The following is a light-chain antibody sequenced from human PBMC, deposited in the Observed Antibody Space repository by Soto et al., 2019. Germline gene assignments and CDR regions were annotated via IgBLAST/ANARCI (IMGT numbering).Light chain of an antibody. J-gene: IGKJ1*01. CDR3: QQYASSPRT. Sequence: EIVLTQSPGTLSLSPGERATLSCRASQSVRGNYLAGYQQKPGQAPRLLTYGASSRATGIPDRFSGSGSRPDFSLTISRLEPEDFAVYYCQQYASSPRTFGQGTKVELK. CDR1: QSVRGNY. V-gene: IGKV3-20*01. CDR2: GAS.